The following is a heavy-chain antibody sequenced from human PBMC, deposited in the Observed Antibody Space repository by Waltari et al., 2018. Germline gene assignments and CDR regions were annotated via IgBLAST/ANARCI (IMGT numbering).Heavy chain of an antibody. CDR3: AKAGGIYNYPLDP. CDR2: ITSDGSGK. Sequence: QVEESGGGVVQPGGSLRLSCVASGYPFNNYGRHWVRQAPGKGLEWLSVITSDGSGKYYADSVKGRFTMSRDNSKNMVYLQMNSLRPEDTAVYYCAKAGGIYNYPLDPWGQGTLVTVSS. CDR1: GYPFNNYG. D-gene: IGHD1-26*01. J-gene: IGHJ5*02. V-gene: IGHV3-30*18.